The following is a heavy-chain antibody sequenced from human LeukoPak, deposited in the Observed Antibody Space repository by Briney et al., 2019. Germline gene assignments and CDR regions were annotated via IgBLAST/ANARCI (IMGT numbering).Heavy chain of an antibody. Sequence: PGGSLRLSRVASDFSFSIYDMYWVRQAAGRGLEWVSALGTNGDTYYLGSVKGRFTISRENGKNSLYLQMDNLGVDDTAVYYCVREWRGIASHFHGMDLWGQGTTVTVSS. CDR1: DFSFSIYD. CDR2: LGTNGDT. D-gene: IGHD6-6*01. CDR3: VREWRGIASHFHGMDL. V-gene: IGHV3-13*01. J-gene: IGHJ6*02.